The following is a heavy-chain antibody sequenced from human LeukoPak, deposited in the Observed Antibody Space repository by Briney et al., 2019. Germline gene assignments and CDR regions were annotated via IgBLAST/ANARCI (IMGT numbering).Heavy chain of an antibody. Sequence: GASVKVSCKASGYSFVGYGITWVRQAPGQGLEWMGWISAYNGNTNYAQKLQGRVTMTRDTSTSTVYMELSSLRSEDTAVYYCVREPSIVVVVAATQDDAFDIWGQGTMVTVSS. D-gene: IGHD2-15*01. CDR2: ISAYNGNT. V-gene: IGHV1-18*01. CDR3: VREPSIVVVVAATQDDAFDI. CDR1: GYSFVGYG. J-gene: IGHJ3*02.